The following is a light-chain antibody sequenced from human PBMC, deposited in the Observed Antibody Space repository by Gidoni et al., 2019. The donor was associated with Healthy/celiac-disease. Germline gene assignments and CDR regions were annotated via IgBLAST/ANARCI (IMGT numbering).Light chain of an antibody. CDR2: EGR. J-gene: IGLJ1*01. Sequence: QSALTQPAYVSGSPGQSITISCTGTSSDVGSYNLVSWYQQHPGKAPKLMIYEGRKRPSGVSNRFSGSKSGNTASLTISGLQAEDEADYYCCSYAGSSTYVFGTGTKVTVL. V-gene: IGLV2-23*01. CDR1: SSDVGSYNL. CDR3: CSYAGSSTYV.